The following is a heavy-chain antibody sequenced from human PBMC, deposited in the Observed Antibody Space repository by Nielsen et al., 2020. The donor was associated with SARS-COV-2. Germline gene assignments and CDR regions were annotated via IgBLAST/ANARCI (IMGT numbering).Heavy chain of an antibody. D-gene: IGHD4-23*01. CDR2: IRSYANEYAT. Sequence: GESLKISCVASGFTFTSYAMHWVRQASGKGLEWVGRIRSYANEYATAYAASVKGRFTISRDDSKNTAYLQMNGLKTEDTAVYYCSSPTVAYWGQGTLVTVSS. CDR1: GFTFTSYA. V-gene: IGHV3-73*01. CDR3: SSPTVAY. J-gene: IGHJ4*02.